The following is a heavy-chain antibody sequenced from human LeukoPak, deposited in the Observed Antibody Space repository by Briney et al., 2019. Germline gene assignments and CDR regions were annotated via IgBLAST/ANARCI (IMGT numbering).Heavy chain of an antibody. J-gene: IGHJ4*02. CDR1: GYTFTSFG. CDR3: ARGPRDGSGLRWYWRYFDY. D-gene: IGHD4-23*01. Sequence: GASVKVSCRASGYTFTSFGISWVRQAPGQGPEWMGWISAYNGNINYVQKFQGRVTMTTDTSTNTAYMELRSLTSDDTAVYYCARGPRDGSGLRWYWRYFDYWGQGTLVTVSS. V-gene: IGHV1-18*01. CDR2: ISAYNGNI.